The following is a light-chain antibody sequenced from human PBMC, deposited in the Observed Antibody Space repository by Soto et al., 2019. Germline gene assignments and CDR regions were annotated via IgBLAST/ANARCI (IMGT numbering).Light chain of an antibody. V-gene: IGKV3-11*01. CDR1: QSVNSY. Sequence: DIVLTQSPATLSVSPGERVTLSCRASQSVNSYLAWYQQKPGQAPRLLIYGASTRATGTPARFSGSGSGTAFTLTISSLEPEDFALYYCQQRSTWPTFGQGTRLEIK. CDR3: QQRSTWPT. J-gene: IGKJ5*01. CDR2: GAS.